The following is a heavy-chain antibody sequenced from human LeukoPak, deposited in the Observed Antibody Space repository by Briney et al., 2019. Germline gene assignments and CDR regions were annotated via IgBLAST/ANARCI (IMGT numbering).Heavy chain of an antibody. CDR1: GGSVSSYY. Sequence: SETLSLTCSVSGGSVSSYYWSWIRQSPGKGLEWIGYIHNSGRTNYNPSLKSRVTGFVDTSKNQVSLRLSSVTAADTAVYYCARHGTISSESYFDYWGQGALVAVSS. J-gene: IGHJ4*02. D-gene: IGHD1-14*01. V-gene: IGHV4-59*08. CDR2: IHNSGRT. CDR3: ARHGTISSESYFDY.